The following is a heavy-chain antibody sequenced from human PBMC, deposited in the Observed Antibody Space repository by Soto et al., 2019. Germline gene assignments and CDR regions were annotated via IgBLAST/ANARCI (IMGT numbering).Heavy chain of an antibody. J-gene: IGHJ4*02. Sequence: QLQLQESGPGLVKPSETLSLTCTVSGGSLSSSSYYWGWIRQPPGKGLEWIGSIYYSGSTYYNPSLKSRVTISVDTSKNQFSLKLSSVTAADTAVYYCASELRGSGNFDYWGQGTLVTVSS. V-gene: IGHV4-39*01. D-gene: IGHD3-10*01. CDR3: ASELRGSGNFDY. CDR2: IYYSGST. CDR1: GGSLSSSSYY.